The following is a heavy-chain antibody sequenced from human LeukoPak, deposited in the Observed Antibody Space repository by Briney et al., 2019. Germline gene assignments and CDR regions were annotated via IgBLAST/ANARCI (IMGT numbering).Heavy chain of an antibody. D-gene: IGHD1-26*01. CDR1: GFTFNSYS. Sequence: KPGGSLRLSCAASGFTFNSYSMNWVRQAPGKGLEWVSSISSSSSYIYYADSVKGRFTISRDNAKNSLYLQMNSLRAEDTAVYYCARAPGYSGSYGAFDIWGQGTMVTVSS. V-gene: IGHV3-21*01. CDR2: ISSSSSYI. J-gene: IGHJ3*02. CDR3: ARAPGYSGSYGAFDI.